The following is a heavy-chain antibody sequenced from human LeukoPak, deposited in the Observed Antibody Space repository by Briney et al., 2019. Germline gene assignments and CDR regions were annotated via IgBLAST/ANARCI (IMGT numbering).Heavy chain of an antibody. CDR1: GGSISSYY. D-gene: IGHD3-3*01. V-gene: IGHV4-59*08. Sequence: PSETLSLTCTVSGGSISSYYWSWIRQPPGKGLEWIGYIYYSGSTNYNPSLKSRVTISVDTSKNQFSLKLSSVTAADTAVYYCARLGYDFWSGYGLSYYYYYMDVWGKGTTVTVSS. J-gene: IGHJ6*03. CDR2: IYYSGST. CDR3: ARLGYDFWSGYGLSYYYYYMDV.